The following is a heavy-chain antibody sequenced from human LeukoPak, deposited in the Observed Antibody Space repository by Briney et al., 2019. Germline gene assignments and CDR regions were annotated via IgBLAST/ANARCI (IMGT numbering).Heavy chain of an antibody. CDR1: GYSISSGYY. Sequence: SETLSLTCTVSGYSISSGYYWGWIRPPPGKGLEWIGSIYHSGSTYYNPSLKSRVTISVDTSKNQFSLKLSSVTAADTAVYYCARVSPDEKNYYYYYMDVWGKGTTVTVSS. CDR2: IYHSGST. J-gene: IGHJ6*03. V-gene: IGHV4-38-2*02. CDR3: ARVSPDEKNYYYYYMDV.